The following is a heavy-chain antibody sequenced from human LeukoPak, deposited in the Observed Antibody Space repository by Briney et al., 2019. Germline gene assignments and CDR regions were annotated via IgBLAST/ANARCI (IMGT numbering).Heavy chain of an antibody. CDR2: ISSSRSTI. V-gene: IGHV3-48*02. Sequence: PGGSLRLSSAAAGFTFSIYRMNWVRQAPGRVREWVSYISSSRSTIYYADSVKGRFSICRVKAKNSLYLQMNSLRDEDTAVYYWARDRGLARRAGFDYWGQGTLVTVSS. J-gene: IGHJ4*02. D-gene: IGHD3-10*01. CDR3: ARDRGLARRAGFDY. CDR1: GFTFSIYR.